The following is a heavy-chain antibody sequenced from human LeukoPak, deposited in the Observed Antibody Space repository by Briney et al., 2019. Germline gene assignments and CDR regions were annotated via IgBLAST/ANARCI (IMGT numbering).Heavy chain of an antibody. CDR3: AKSSYYDSSGFYREYYLDY. D-gene: IGHD3-22*01. V-gene: IGHV3-23*01. J-gene: IGHJ4*02. Sequence: PGGSLRLSCAASRFTFSSYAMSWVRQAPGKGLEWVSAISGSGGSTYYADSVKGRFTISRDNSKNTLYLQMNSLRAEDTAVYYCAKSSYYDSSGFYREYYLDYWGQGTLVTVSS. CDR1: RFTFSSYA. CDR2: ISGSGGST.